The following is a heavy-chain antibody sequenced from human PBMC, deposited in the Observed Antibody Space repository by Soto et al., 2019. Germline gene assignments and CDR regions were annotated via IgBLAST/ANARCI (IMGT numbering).Heavy chain of an antibody. CDR2: IYHSGST. CDR1: GGSISSGGYS. Sequence: SETLSLTCAVSGGSISSGGYSWSWIRQPPGKGLEWIGYIYHSGSTYYNPSLKSRVTISVDRSKNQFSLKLSSVTAADTALYYCARAGGDCSGGSCSHFDYWGQGTLVTVSS. D-gene: IGHD2-15*01. J-gene: IGHJ4*02. CDR3: ARAGGDCSGGSCSHFDY. V-gene: IGHV4-30-2*01.